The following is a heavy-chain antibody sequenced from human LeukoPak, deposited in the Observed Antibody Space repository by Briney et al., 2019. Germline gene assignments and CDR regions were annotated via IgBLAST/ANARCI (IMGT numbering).Heavy chain of an antibody. CDR2: IYTSGNT. J-gene: IGHJ4*02. CDR3: ARLDLPATRFDY. D-gene: IGHD5-24*01. CDR1: GGSLSTYY. Sequence: SSETLFLTCTVSGGSLSTYYWGLIRQPARKGLEWIGRIYTSGNTHYKPPLRSRVTMSVDTSKNQFSLKLTSGTAADTAVYYCARLDLPATRFDYWGQGTLVTVSS. V-gene: IGHV4-4*07.